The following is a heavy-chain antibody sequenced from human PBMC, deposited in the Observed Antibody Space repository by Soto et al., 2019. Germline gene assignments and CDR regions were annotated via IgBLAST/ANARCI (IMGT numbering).Heavy chain of an antibody. CDR2: FDPEDGET. CDR3: ATVGNWNFYYYYYGMDV. CDR1: GYTLTELS. V-gene: IGHV1-24*01. J-gene: IGHJ6*02. D-gene: IGHD1-7*01. Sequence: ASVKVCCKVSGYTLTELSIHWVRQAPGKGLEWMGGFDPEDGETIYAQKFQGRVTMTEDTSTDTAYMELSSLRSEDTAVYYCATVGNWNFYYYYYGMDVWGQGTTVTVSS.